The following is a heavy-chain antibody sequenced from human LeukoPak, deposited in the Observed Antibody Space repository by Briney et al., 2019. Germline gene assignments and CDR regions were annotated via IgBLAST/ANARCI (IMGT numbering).Heavy chain of an antibody. CDR3: ARDVLR. V-gene: IGHV4-4*02. Sequence: SETLSLTCAVSGDSISNDNWWSWVRQSPGKGLEWIGYIYKTGSTYYNPSLKSRVTMSVDTSRNQFSLKLNSVTAADTAVYYCARDVLRWGQGTLVTVSS. CDR2: IYKTGST. J-gene: IGHJ4*02. CDR1: GDSISNDNW.